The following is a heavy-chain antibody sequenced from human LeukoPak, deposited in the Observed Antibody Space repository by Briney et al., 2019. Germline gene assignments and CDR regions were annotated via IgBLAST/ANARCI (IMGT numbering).Heavy chain of an antibody. CDR2: ISNDGTTI. CDR1: GFTFSVFE. V-gene: IGHV3-48*03. J-gene: IGHJ3*02. D-gene: IGHD3-9*01. CDR3: ATDFDWAFNI. Sequence: GESLKISCAASGFTFSVFEMNWVRQAPGKGLEWVSYISNDGTTIYYADSVKGRFTISRDDAKNSLYLQMNSLRDEDTAVYYCATDFDWAFNIWGQGTMVTVSS.